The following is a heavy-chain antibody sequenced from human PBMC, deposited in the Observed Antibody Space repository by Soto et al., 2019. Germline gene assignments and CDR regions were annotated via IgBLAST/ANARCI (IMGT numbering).Heavy chain of an antibody. Sequence: SETLSLTCTVSGGSISSYYWSWIRQPPGKGLEWIGYIYYSGSTNYNPSLKSRVTISVDTSKNQFSLKLSSVTAAATAVYYCARDIRDSGWYEGYYYYGMDVWGQGTTVTVSS. CDR1: GGSISSYY. CDR2: IYYSGST. CDR3: ARDIRDSGWYEGYYYYGMDV. D-gene: IGHD6-19*01. V-gene: IGHV4-59*01. J-gene: IGHJ6*02.